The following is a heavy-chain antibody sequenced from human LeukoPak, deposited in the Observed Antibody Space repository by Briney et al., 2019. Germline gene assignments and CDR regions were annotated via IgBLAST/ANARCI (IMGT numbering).Heavy chain of an antibody. CDR1: GFTFRNYW. D-gene: IGHD2-21*01. CDR2: INQEGNDK. V-gene: IGHV3-7*03. Sequence: GGSLRLCCVASGFTFRNYWMTWVRQAPGKGLEWVANINQEGNDKYYVDSVKGRFTISRDNTKNSLFLQMNSLRAEDTAVYYCVVTRTRGDHWGQGTLVTVSS. CDR3: VVTRTRGDH. J-gene: IGHJ1*01.